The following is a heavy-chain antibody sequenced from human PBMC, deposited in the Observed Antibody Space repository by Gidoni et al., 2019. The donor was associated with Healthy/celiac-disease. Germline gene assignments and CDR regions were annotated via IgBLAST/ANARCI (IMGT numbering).Heavy chain of an antibody. D-gene: IGHD4-17*01. J-gene: IGHJ5*02. Sequence: QVQLQESGPGLVKPSETLSLTCTVPGSSISRYYWSWIRQPPGKGLEWIGYIYYSGSNNYNPSLKSRVTISVDTSKNQFSLKLSSVTAADTAVYYCARGGDGDYVRWFDPWGQGTLVTVSS. V-gene: IGHV4-59*01. CDR3: ARGGDGDYVRWFDP. CDR2: IYYSGSN. CDR1: GSSISRYY.